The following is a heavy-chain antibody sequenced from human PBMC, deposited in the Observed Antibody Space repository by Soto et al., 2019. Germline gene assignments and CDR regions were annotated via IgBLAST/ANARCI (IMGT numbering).Heavy chain of an antibody. V-gene: IGHV1-18*04. CDR2: IIAYNGNT. Sequence: QVQLVQSGAEVKKPGASVKVSCKASGYTFTSYGISWVRQAPGQGLEWMGWIIAYNGNTNYAQKLQGRVTMTTDTSTSTAYMELRSLRSDDTAVYYCARCVVRGVIIKYYYYYGMDVWGQGTTVTVSS. D-gene: IGHD3-10*01. CDR3: ARCVVRGVIIKYYYYYGMDV. J-gene: IGHJ6*02. CDR1: GYTFTSYG.